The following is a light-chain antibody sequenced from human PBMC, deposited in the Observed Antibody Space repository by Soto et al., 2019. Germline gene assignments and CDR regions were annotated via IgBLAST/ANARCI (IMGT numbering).Light chain of an antibody. CDR1: SSDVGGYNY. J-gene: IGLJ1*01. Sequence: ALTQPASVSGSPGQSITISCTGTSSDVGGYNYVSWYQQHPGKAPKLMIYEVSNRPSGVSNRFSGSKSGNTASLTISGLQAEDEADYYCSSYTSSSFLPFGTGTKVTVL. CDR2: EVS. CDR3: SSYTSSSFLP. V-gene: IGLV2-14*01.